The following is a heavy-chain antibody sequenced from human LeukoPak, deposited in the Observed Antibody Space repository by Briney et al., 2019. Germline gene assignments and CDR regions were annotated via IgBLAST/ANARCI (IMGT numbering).Heavy chain of an antibody. CDR3: ATTDYDDTRADY. CDR2: IIPIFGTA. D-gene: IGHD4-17*01. J-gene: IGHJ4*02. Sequence: GASVKVSCKASGGTFSSYAISWVRQAPGQGLEWMGGIIPIFGTANYAQKFQGRVTITADKSTSTAYMELSSLRSEDTAVYYCATTDYDDTRADYWGQGTLVTVSS. V-gene: IGHV1-69*06. CDR1: GGTFSSYA.